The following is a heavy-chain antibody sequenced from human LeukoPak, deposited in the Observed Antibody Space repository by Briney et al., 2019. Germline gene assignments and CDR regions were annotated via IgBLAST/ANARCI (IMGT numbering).Heavy chain of an antibody. CDR2: IIPIFGTA. Sequence: SVKVSCKASGGTFSSYAISWVRQAPGQGLEWMGGIIPIFGTANYAQKFQGRVTITAVESTSTAYMELSSLRSEDTAVYYCARKVAATGYFDYWGQGTLVTVSS. J-gene: IGHJ4*02. V-gene: IGHV1-69*13. CDR1: GGTFSSYA. CDR3: ARKVAATGYFDY. D-gene: IGHD2-15*01.